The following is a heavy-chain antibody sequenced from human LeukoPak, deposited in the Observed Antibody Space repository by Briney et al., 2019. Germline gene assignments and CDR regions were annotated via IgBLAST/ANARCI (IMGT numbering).Heavy chain of an antibody. D-gene: IGHD3-22*01. CDR3: ARGGQSKYDSSGYLNYFDY. J-gene: IGHJ4*02. Sequence: GGSLRLSCAASGYTFSSYVMYWVRQAPGKGLEYVSSISSNGGSTYYANSVKGRFTISRDNSKNTLYLQMGSLRAEDMAVYYCARGGQSKYDSSGYLNYFDYWGQGTLVTVSS. CDR1: GYTFSSYV. V-gene: IGHV3-64*01. CDR2: ISSNGGST.